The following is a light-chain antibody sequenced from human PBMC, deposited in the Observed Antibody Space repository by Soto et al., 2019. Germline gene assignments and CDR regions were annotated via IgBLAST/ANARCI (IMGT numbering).Light chain of an antibody. CDR3: QQYNNWPPWT. CDR2: GAS. V-gene: IGKV3-15*01. J-gene: IGKJ1*01. Sequence: VLTQSPGTLSLSPGERATLSCRASQSVSSNLAWYQQKPGQAPRLLIYGASTRATGIPARFSGSGSGTEFTLTISSLQSEDFAVYYCQQYNNWPPWTFGQGTKVDIK. CDR1: QSVSSN.